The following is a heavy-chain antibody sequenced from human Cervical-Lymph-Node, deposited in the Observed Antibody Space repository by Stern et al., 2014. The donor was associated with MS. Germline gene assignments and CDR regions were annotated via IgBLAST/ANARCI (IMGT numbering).Heavy chain of an antibody. CDR2: MSFVGGNK. J-gene: IGHJ6*02. CDR1: GFSLSNSG. V-gene: IGHV3-30*03. CDR3: MGVGDAMHV. Sequence: VQLEESGGGVVQPGRSLTLPCAASGFSLSNSGMHWVRQAPGTVLEWVAVMSFVGGNKKYGDSVKGRFSISRDMANNTLFLQMNSLRPEDTAVYYCMGVGDAMHVWGQGTTVIVSS.